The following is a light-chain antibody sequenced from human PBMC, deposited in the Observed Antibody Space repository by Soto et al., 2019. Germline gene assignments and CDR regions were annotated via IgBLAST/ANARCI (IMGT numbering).Light chain of an antibody. CDR3: CSYASSGTYV. V-gene: IGLV2-23*02. Sequence: QSVLTQPASVSGSPGQSITISCTGTSSDVGSYNLVSWYQQHPGKAPKLMIYEVSKRPSGVSNRFSGSKSGNTASLTISGVQAEDEPDYYCCSYASSGTYVFGTGTKLTVL. J-gene: IGLJ1*01. CDR1: SSDVGSYNL. CDR2: EVS.